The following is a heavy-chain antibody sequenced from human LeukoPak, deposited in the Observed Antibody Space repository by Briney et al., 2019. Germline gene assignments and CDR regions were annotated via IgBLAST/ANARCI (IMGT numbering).Heavy chain of an antibody. V-gene: IGHV3-33*06. J-gene: IGHJ4*02. CDR1: GFTFSRYG. CDR2: IWYDGSNK. CDR3: AKDDSGWLDY. Sequence: GGSLRLSCAASGFTFSRYGMHWVRQAPGKGLEWVAVIWYDGSNKYYADSVKGRFTISRDNSKNTLYLQMISLRAEDTAVYYCAKDDSGWLDYWGQGTLVTVSS. D-gene: IGHD6-19*01.